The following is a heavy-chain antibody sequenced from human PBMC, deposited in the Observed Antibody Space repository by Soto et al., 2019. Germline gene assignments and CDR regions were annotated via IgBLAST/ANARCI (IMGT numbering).Heavy chain of an antibody. D-gene: IGHD3-10*01. CDR1: GFSLTTSGVG. J-gene: IGHJ4*02. CDR3: AHNSRAGSGSYYKFDY. Sequence: QITLKESGPTLVKPTQTLTLTCTFSGFSLTTSGVGVGWIRQPPGKALEWLALIYWDDGKRYSPSLRSRLTITKDTSKNQVVLTMTNMVPVDTATYYCAHNSRAGSGSYYKFDYWGQGTLVTVSS. V-gene: IGHV2-5*02. CDR2: IYWDDGK.